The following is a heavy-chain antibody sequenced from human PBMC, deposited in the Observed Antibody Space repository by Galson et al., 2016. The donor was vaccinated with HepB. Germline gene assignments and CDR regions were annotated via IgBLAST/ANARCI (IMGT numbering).Heavy chain of an antibody. CDR3: ARDRGGQLPVHNWNDAFDI. J-gene: IGHJ3*02. CDR1: GFTFSSFG. Sequence: SLRLSCAASGFTFSSFGMNWVRQAPGKGLEWVSSISSSSSSSIYYADSVKGRFTISRDNAKNSLYLQMNSQRAEDTAVYYCARDRGGQLPVHNWNDAFDIWGQGTMVTVSS. D-gene: IGHD1-1*01. CDR2: ISSSSSSSI. V-gene: IGHV3-21*01.